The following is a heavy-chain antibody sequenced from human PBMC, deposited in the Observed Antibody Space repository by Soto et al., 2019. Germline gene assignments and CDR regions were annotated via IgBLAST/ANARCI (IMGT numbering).Heavy chain of an antibody. CDR2: IYYSGST. CDR1: GGSISSYY. V-gene: IGHV4-59*08. CDR3: ASLGGTPYFDY. Sequence: PSETLSLTCTVSGGSISSYYWSWIRQPPGKGLEWSGYIYYSGSTNYNPSLKSRVTISVDTSKNQFSLKLSSVTAADTAVYYCASLGGTPYFDYWGQGTLVTVSS. J-gene: IGHJ4*02.